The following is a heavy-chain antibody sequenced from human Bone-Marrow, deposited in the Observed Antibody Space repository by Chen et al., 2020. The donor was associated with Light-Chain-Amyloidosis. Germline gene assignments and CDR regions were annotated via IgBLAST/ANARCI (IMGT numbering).Heavy chain of an antibody. CDR3: ARDQFSRRMVTGDGYYYYYGMDV. D-gene: IGHD5-18*01. CDR1: GFTFSSYE. J-gene: IGHJ6*02. CDR2: ISSSGSTI. V-gene: IGHV3-48*03. Sequence: EVQLVESGGGLVQPGGSLRLSCAASGFTFSSYEMNWVRQAPGKGLEWVSYISSSGSTIYYADSVKGRFTISRDNAKNSLYLQMNSLRAEDTAVYYCARDQFSRRMVTGDGYYYYYGMDVWGQGTTVTVSS.